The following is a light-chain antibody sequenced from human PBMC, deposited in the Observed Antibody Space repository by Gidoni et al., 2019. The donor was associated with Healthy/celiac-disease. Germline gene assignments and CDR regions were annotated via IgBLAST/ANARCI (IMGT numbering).Light chain of an antibody. Sequence: EIVLTQSPATLSLSPGERATLSCSASQSVSSYLAWYQQKPGQAPRLLIYDASNRATGIPARCSGSGSGTDFTLTISSLEPEDFAVYYCQQRSNWLLFTFGPGTKVDIK. CDR3: QQRSNWLLFT. V-gene: IGKV3-11*01. CDR2: DAS. J-gene: IGKJ3*01. CDR1: QSVSSY.